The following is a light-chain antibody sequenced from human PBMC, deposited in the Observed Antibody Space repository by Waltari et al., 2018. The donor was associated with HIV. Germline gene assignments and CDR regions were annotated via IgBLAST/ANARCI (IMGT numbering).Light chain of an antibody. CDR2: VVF. J-gene: IGLJ2*01. CDR1: SSDIGAYEY. Sequence: QSALTQPASVSGSPGQSITISCTGTSSDIGAYEYVSWYRPYPDKAPHLRIYVVFYRPSGVSNRFSGSKAGNKASLTISGLQAEDEAVYSCSSYTTTNTIIVGGGTKLTVL. CDR3: SSYTTTNTII. V-gene: IGLV2-14*03.